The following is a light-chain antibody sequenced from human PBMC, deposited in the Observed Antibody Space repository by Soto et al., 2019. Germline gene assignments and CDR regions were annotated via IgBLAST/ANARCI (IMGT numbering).Light chain of an antibody. V-gene: IGKV3-15*01. CDR3: QQYQNWPPQYT. Sequence: EIVMTQSPASLSVSPGDGATLSCRASQSVASNVAWYQQKPGQGPRLLLHVASTRAAGVPARFSGSGSGTDFTLTISSLQSDEFAVYYCQQYQNWPPQYTFGQGTKLQIK. CDR2: VAS. J-gene: IGKJ2*01. CDR1: QSVASN.